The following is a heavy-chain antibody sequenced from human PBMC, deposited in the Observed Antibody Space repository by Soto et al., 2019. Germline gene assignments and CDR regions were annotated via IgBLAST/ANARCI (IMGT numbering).Heavy chain of an antibody. D-gene: IGHD5-12*01. V-gene: IGHV1-18*01. J-gene: IGHJ4*01. CDR2: ISAYNGNT. CDR1: GYTFTSYG. Sequence: QVQLVQSGAEVKKPGASVKVSCKASGYTFTSYGISWVRQAPGQGLEWMGWISAYNGNTTYAQKLQGRVTMTTDTSTRTADMELRSLISDATAVHYCARDWGLSGYDNETFDYWGHGTLVTVSS. CDR3: ARDWGLSGYDNETFDY.